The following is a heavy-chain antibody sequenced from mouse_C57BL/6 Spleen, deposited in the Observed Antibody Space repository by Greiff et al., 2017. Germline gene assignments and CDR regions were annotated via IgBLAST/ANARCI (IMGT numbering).Heavy chain of an antibody. J-gene: IGHJ1*03. D-gene: IGHD4-1*01. Sequence: VQLQQSGASVKISCKASGYAFSSYWMNWVKQRPGKGLEWIGQIYPGDGDTNYNGKFKGKATLTADKSSSTAYMQLSSLTSEDSAVYFCARNWDWYFDVWGTGTTVTVSS. CDR2: IYPGDGDT. CDR3: ARNWDWYFDV. V-gene: IGHV1-80*01. CDR1: GYAFSSYW.